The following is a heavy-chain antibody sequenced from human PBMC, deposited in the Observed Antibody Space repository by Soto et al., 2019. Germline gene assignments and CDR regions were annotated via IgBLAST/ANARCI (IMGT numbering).Heavy chain of an antibody. V-gene: IGHV4-34*01. Sequence: QVQLQQWGAGLLKPSETLSLTCAVYGGSFSGYYWSWIRQPPGKGLEWIGEINHSGSTNYNPSLKSRVTISVDTSKNQFSLKLSSVTAADTAVYYCARGVIAVAGIGFDYWGQGTLFTVSS. CDR1: GGSFSGYY. CDR3: ARGVIAVAGIGFDY. J-gene: IGHJ4*02. CDR2: INHSGST. D-gene: IGHD6-19*01.